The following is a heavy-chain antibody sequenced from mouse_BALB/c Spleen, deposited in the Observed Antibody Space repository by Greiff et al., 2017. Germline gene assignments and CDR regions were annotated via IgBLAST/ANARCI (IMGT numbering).Heavy chain of an antibody. CDR3: ARNWDENYAMDY. J-gene: IGHJ4*01. D-gene: IGHD4-1*01. Sequence: EVKVEESGPGLVKPSQSLSLTCSVTGYSITSGYYWNWIRQFPGNKLEWMGYISYDGSNNYNPSLKNRISITRDTSKNQFFLKLNSVTTEDTATYYCARNWDENYAMDYWGQGTSVTVSS. CDR2: ISYDGSN. V-gene: IGHV3-6*02. CDR1: GYSITSGYY.